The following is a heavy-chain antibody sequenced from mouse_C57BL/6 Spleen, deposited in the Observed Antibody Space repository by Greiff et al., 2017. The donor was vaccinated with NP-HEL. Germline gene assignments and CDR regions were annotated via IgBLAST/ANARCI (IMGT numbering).Heavy chain of an antibody. D-gene: IGHD1-1*01. J-gene: IGHJ2*01. Sequence: VKLVESGPGILQSSQTLSLTCSFSGFSLSTSGMGVSWIRQPSGKGLEWLAHIYWDDDKRYNPSLKSRLTISKDTSRNQVFLKITSVDTADTATYYCARSSLYYFDYWGQGTTLTVSS. CDR1: GFSLSTSGMG. CDR2: IYWDDDK. V-gene: IGHV8-12*01. CDR3: ARSSLYYFDY.